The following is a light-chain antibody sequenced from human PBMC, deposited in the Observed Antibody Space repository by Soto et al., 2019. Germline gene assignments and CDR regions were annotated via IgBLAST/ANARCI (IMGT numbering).Light chain of an antibody. CDR2: DAS. CDR1: QTIHSF. J-gene: IGKJ1*01. Sequence: DIQMIQSPSTLSASVGDRVTITCRASQTIHSFLAWYQQKAGKAPKLLIYDASNLESGVPSRFSGSGSGTEFTLTVSSLQPDDFATFYCQQFHSFPWTFGQGTKVEI. V-gene: IGKV1-5*01. CDR3: QQFHSFPWT.